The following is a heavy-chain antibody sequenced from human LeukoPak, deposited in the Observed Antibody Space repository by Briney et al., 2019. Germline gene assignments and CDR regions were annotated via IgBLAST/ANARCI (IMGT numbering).Heavy chain of an antibody. Sequence: SQTLSLTCTFSSGSINCGDSYWGWIRQPPGTSLEWIGYISYSGSPYYNPSLRGRVAMSRDTSKNQFSLKLDSVTAADPAVYYCARVPYGSGTYNFDYWGQGILVTVSS. CDR2: ISYSGSP. CDR1: SGSINCGDSY. CDR3: ARVPYGSGTYNFDY. D-gene: IGHD3-10*01. J-gene: IGHJ4*02. V-gene: IGHV4-30-4*01.